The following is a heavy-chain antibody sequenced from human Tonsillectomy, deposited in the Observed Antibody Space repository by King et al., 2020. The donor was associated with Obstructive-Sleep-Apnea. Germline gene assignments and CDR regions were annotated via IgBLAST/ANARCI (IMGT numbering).Heavy chain of an antibody. CDR2: IYYSGST. D-gene: IGHD3-9*01. J-gene: IGHJ6*02. V-gene: IGHV4-31*03. Sequence: VQLQESGPGLVKPSQTLSLTCTVSGGSISSGGYYWSWIRQHPGKGLEWIGYIYYSGSTYYNPSLKSRVTISVDTSKNQFSLKLSSVTAADTAVYYCARGHDILTGYYYYYYYGMDVWGQGTTVTVSS. CDR1: GGSISSGGYY. CDR3: ARGHDILTGYYYYYYYGMDV.